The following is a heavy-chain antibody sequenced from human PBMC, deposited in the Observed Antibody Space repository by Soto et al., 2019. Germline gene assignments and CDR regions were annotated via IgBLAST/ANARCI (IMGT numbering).Heavy chain of an antibody. CDR2: IRSSSYGATT. V-gene: IGHV3-49*04. J-gene: IGHJ5*02. CDR3: TRAPLRCSGGSCYSADA. Sequence: GGSLRLSCATSGFTFRDHGMSWVRQDPGKGLDWVGFIRSSSYGATTEYSASVKGRYFISRDDSKSSASLHMRNLETEDTAVYYCTRAPLRCSGGSCYSADAWGQGTLVTVSS. CDR1: GFTFRDHG. D-gene: IGHD2-15*01.